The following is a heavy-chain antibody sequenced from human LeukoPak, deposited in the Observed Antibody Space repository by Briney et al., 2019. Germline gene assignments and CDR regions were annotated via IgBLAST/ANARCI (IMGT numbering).Heavy chain of an antibody. J-gene: IGHJ5*02. Sequence: TGGSLRLSCAASGFTFSSYAMSWVRQAPGKGLEWVLLISGSGGSTDYADSVKGRFTISRDNSKNTLYLQMNSLRAEDTAVYYCAKDRRGSTSYSNNGFDPWGQGTLVTVSS. CDR3: AKDRRGSTSYSNNGFDP. CDR2: ISGSGGST. D-gene: IGHD2-2*01. CDR1: GFTFSSYA. V-gene: IGHV3-23*01.